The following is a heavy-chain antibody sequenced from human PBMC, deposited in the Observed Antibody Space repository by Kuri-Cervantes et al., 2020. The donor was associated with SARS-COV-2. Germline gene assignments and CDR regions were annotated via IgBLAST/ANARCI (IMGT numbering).Heavy chain of an antibody. D-gene: IGHD3-10*01. CDR2: VSGSGVST. Sequence: GESLKISCTASGSTFSSYAMSWVRQAPGKGLEWVSTVSGSGVSTYYADSVKGRFTISRDNSASTMFLQMNSLRAEDTALYFCAKDLISASYFGSGSPDYWGQGTLVTVSS. J-gene: IGHJ4*02. V-gene: IGHV3-23*01. CDR3: AKDLISASYFGSGSPDY. CDR1: GSTFSSYA.